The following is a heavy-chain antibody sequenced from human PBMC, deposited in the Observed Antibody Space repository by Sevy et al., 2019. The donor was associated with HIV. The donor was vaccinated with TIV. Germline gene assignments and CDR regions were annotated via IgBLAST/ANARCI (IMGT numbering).Heavy chain of an antibody. D-gene: IGHD3-10*01. Sequence: GGSLRLSCAAFGFTFSNYGMTWVRQAPGKGLEWVSSVSGSSGKRYNADSVKGRFTISRDNSKNTLYLQMNSLRAEDTAVYYCARRGNYYGDAFDFWGQGTVVTVSS. CDR3: ARRGNYYGDAFDF. CDR2: VSGSSGKR. CDR1: GFTFSNYG. V-gene: IGHV3-23*01. J-gene: IGHJ3*01.